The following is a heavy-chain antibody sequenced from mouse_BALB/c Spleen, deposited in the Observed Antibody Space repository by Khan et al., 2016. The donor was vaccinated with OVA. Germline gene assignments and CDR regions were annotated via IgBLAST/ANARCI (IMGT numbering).Heavy chain of an antibody. CDR1: GYTFTDYA. Sequence: QVQLQQSGPELVRPGVSVKISCKGSGYTFTDYAMYWVKQSHAESLEWIGLISTYAGNTNYNQKFKGKATMTVDKSYNTAYMELARLTSEDSAIXYCARPAYDGYYDYWGQSTTLLVSS. J-gene: IGHJ2*01. D-gene: IGHD2-3*01. CDR3: ARPAYDGYYDY. V-gene: IGHV1S137*01. CDR2: ISTYAGNT.